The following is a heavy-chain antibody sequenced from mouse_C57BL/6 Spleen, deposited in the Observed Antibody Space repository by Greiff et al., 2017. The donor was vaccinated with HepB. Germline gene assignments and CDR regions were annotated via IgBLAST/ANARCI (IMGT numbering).Heavy chain of an antibody. CDR3: ARDAGPFAY. J-gene: IGHJ3*01. V-gene: IGHV5-4*01. Sequence: EVQRVESGGGLVKPGGSLKLSCAASGFTFSSYAMSWVRQTPEKRLEWVATISDGGSYTYYPDNVKGRFTISRDNAKNNLYLQMSHLKSEDTAMYYCARDAGPFAYWGQGTLVTVSA. CDR1: GFTFSSYA. CDR2: ISDGGSYT. D-gene: IGHD4-1*01.